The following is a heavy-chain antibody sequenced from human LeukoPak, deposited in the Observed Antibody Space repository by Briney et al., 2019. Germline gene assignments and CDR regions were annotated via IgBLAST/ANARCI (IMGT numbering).Heavy chain of an antibody. CDR3: AKPIVPSAISGAAFDI. D-gene: IGHD2-2*02. CDR1: GFSFSTYY. V-gene: IGHV3-21*04. Sequence: GGSLRLSCAASGFSFSTYYVNWVRQAPGKGLEWVSCISSSSTYIYYADSVRGRFAISRDNSKNTVYLQMNSLRADDTAVYYCAKPIVPSAISGAAFDIWGQGTMVTVSS. CDR2: ISSSSTYI. J-gene: IGHJ3*02.